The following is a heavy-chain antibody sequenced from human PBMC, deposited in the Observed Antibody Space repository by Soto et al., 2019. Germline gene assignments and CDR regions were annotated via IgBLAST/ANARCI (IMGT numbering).Heavy chain of an antibody. CDR2: FYSSGGT. CDR3: ARGQRFSDWFDP. CDR1: CGSMSSYY. V-gene: IGHV4-4*07. Sequence: PSDTLSLACPFSCGSMSSYYWTWILQPAGKGLEWIGRFYSSGGTHCNSSLKSRVTISLDTSRNQFSLRLISVTAADTAVYYCARGQRFSDWFDPWGQGTLVTVSS. J-gene: IGHJ5*02. D-gene: IGHD3-3*01.